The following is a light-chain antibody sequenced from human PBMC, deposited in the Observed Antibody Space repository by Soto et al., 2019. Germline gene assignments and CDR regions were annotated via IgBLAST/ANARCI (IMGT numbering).Light chain of an antibody. Sequence: QPVLTQPASVSGSPGQSITISCTGTSSDVGGYNYVSWYQQHPGKAPKLMIYDVSNLPSGVSNRFSGSKSGNTASLTISGLQAEDEADYYCSSYTSSSTLVVFGGGTKLTVL. CDR1: SSDVGGYNY. V-gene: IGLV2-14*01. CDR3: SSYTSSSTLVV. J-gene: IGLJ2*01. CDR2: DVS.